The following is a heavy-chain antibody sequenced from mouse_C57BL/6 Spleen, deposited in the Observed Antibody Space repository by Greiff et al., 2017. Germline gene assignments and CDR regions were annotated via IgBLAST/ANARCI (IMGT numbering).Heavy chain of an antibody. CDR1: GYTFTDYN. V-gene: IGHV1-18*01. J-gene: IGHJ3*01. D-gene: IGHD2-4*01. CDR3: ARRDYDYDEGVWFAY. Sequence: EVQLQQSGPELVKPGASVKIPCKASGYTFTDYNMDWVKQSHGKSLEWIGDINPNNGGTIYNQKFKGKATLTVDKSSSTAYMELRSLTSEDTAVYYCARRDYDYDEGVWFAYWGQGTLVTVSA. CDR2: INPNNGGT.